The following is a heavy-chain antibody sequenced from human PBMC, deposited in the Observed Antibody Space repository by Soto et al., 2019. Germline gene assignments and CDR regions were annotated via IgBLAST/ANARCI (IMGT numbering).Heavy chain of an antibody. J-gene: IGHJ4*02. CDR3: AKGDGRIVPRHFDY. CDR1: GFTFSSYA. V-gene: IGHV3-23*01. CDR2: ISSGGGSP. Sequence: GGSLRLSCAASGFTFSSYAMNWVRQAPGKGLEWVSAISSGGGSPYYADSVKGRFTISRDNSKNTLYLQMNDMRAEDTAVYFCAKGDGRIVPRHFDYWGQGTLVTVSS. D-gene: IGHD6-6*01.